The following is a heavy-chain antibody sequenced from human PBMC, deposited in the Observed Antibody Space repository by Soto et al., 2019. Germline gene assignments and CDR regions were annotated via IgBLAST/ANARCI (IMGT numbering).Heavy chain of an antibody. CDR3: AHASCSIADCYPNPDLDY. V-gene: IGHV2-5*02. D-gene: IGHD2-2*01. J-gene: IGHJ4*02. CDR2: IYWDDDE. CDR1: GFSLSTTAEG. Sequence: QITLKESGPTLVKPTQTLTLTCTFSGFSLSTTAEGVGWIRQPPGKALEWLALIYWDDDERYRPSLKSRLTITKDTSKNQVGLTMTNVDPVDTATYYCAHASCSIADCYPNPDLDYWGKGILVTVSS.